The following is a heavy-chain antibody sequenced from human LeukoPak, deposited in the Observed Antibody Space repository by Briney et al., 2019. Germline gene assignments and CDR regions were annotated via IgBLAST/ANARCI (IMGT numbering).Heavy chain of an antibody. Sequence: GTSLRLSCAVSGFTFSSYSMNWVRQAPGKGLEWVSSISGSSSTYIQYADSVKGRFTISRDNSKDTVYLQMDSLRPEDTALYHCARLTPPTTSSWLDPWGQGNLVTVSS. V-gene: IGHV3-21*04. CDR2: ISGSSSTYI. CDR1: GFTFSSYS. D-gene: IGHD1-26*01. J-gene: IGHJ5*02. CDR3: ARLTPPTTSSWLDP.